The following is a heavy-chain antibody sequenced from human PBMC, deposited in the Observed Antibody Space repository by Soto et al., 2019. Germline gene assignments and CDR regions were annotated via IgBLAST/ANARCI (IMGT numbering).Heavy chain of an antibody. Sequence: EVQLVESGGGLVKPGGALRLSCAASGFTFSDYTMNWVRQAPGKGLEWVSSISRSGIYLYNVDSVKGRFTISRDNAENSLYLQLNSLRAEDTAVYYCVRDRYGDYSLDSWGQGTLVTVSS. CDR3: VRDRYGDYSLDS. CDR2: ISRSGIYL. J-gene: IGHJ4*02. V-gene: IGHV3-21*01. CDR1: GFTFSDYT. D-gene: IGHD4-17*01.